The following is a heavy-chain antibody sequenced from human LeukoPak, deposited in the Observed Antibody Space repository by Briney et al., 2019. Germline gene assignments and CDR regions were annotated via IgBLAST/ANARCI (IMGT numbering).Heavy chain of an antibody. D-gene: IGHD3-10*01. J-gene: IGHJ4*02. Sequence: PGGSLRLSCAASGFTLRSYSMNWVRQAPGKGLEWVSSISGSSSYIYYADSVKGRFTISRENSLYLQMNSLRAEDTAVYYCARSLRYGSGSYYFDYWGQGTLVTVSS. CDR2: ISGSSSYI. CDR1: GFTLRSYS. CDR3: ARSLRYGSGSYYFDY. V-gene: IGHV3-21*01.